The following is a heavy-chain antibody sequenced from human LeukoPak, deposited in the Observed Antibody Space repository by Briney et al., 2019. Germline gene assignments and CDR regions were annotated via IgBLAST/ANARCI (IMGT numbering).Heavy chain of an antibody. CDR3: AKDSSGIAAASFNV. V-gene: IGHV3-23*01. Sequence: GGSLRLSCAASGFTFSSYAMSWVRQAPGKGLEWVSAISGSGGSPYYADSVKGRFTISRDNSKSTLYMQMNNLRTEDTALYYCAKDSSGIAAASFNVWGQGTMVIVSS. CDR2: ISGSGGSP. D-gene: IGHD2-2*01. CDR1: GFTFSSYA. J-gene: IGHJ3*01.